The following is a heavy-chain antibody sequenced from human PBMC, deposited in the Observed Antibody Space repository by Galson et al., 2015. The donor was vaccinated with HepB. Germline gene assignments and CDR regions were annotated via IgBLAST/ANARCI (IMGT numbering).Heavy chain of an antibody. CDR2: ISYSGST. CDR1: GDSIRSGSYY. J-gene: IGHJ3*02. CDR3: ARSPSLWFGSVSVPDAFDI. Sequence: TLSLTCTVSGDSIRSGSYYWSWIRQPPGRGLEWIGHISYSGSTWYNPSLKSRITISLDTSNNQFSLKLTSVTAADTAVYYCARSPSLWFGSVSVPDAFDILGQGTMITVSS. D-gene: IGHD3-10*01. V-gene: IGHV4-31*03.